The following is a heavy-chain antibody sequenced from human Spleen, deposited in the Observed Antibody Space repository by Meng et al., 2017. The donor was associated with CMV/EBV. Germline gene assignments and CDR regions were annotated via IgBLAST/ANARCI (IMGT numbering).Heavy chain of an antibody. J-gene: IGHJ6*02. CDR3: AKEAQAYSTTFREYYGMDV. Sequence: RGNYYWSWIRQPPGKGLEWIGYIYSSGSTNYNPSLKSRVTISIDTSKNQFSLNLDSLTAADTAVYYCAKEAQAYSTTFREYYGMDVWGQGTTVTVSS. D-gene: IGHD2/OR15-2a*01. V-gene: IGHV4-61*01. CDR2: IYSSGST. CDR1: RGNYY.